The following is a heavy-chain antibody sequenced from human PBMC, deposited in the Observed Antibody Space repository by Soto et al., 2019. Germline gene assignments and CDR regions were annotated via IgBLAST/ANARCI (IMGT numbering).Heavy chain of an antibody. D-gene: IGHD3-16*01. Sequence: EVHLVESGGGAVRPGGFLRLSCAASGFIFDDYAMSWVRQAPGKGLEWVSSILWNGDRITYADSVKGRFTISRDNAKSSLYLQMNSLRGEDTAFYYCAREDDYGNVNYWGQGTLVTVSS. CDR3: AREDDYGNVNY. CDR1: GFIFDDYA. J-gene: IGHJ4*02. V-gene: IGHV3-20*04. CDR2: ILWNGDRI.